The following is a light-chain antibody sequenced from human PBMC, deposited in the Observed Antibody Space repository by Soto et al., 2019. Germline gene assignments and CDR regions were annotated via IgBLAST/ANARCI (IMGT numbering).Light chain of an antibody. CDR3: GAWDSSLSVVL. Sequence: QSVLTQPPSMSAAPGQKVTISCSGSTSNIENNYVSWYQHLPGTAPKLLIYDNDERPSGIPDRFSASQSGTSATLGITGLQIGDEADYYCGAWDSSLSVVLFGGGTKLTVL. CDR1: TSNIENNY. V-gene: IGLV1-51*01. CDR2: DND. J-gene: IGLJ2*01.